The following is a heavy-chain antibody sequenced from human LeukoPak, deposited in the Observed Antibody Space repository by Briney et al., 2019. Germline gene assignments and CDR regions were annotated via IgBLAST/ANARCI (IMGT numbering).Heavy chain of an antibody. CDR1: GGTFISYA. CDR2: IIPIFGTA. V-gene: IGHV1-69*13. D-gene: IGHD3-22*01. J-gene: IGHJ4*02. Sequence: ASVKVSCKASGGTFISYAISWVRQAPGQGLEWMGGIIPIFGTANYAQKFQGRVTITADESTSTAYMELSSLRSEDTAVYYCARLYYYDSSGYYYYFDYWGQGTLVTVSS. CDR3: ARLYYYDSSGYYYYFDY.